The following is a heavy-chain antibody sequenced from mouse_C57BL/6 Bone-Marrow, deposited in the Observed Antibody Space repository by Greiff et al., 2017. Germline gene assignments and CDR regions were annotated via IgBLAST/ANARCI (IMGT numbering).Heavy chain of an antibody. D-gene: IGHD1-1*01. J-gene: IGHJ1*03. CDR1: GYAFSSSW. CDR3: ARKITTVVADWYFDV. CDR2: IYPGDGDT. V-gene: IGHV1-82*01. Sequence: QVQLQQSGPELVKPGASVKISCKASGYAFSSSWMNWVNQRPGKGLEWIGRIYPGDGDTNYNGKFKGKATLTADKSSSTAYMQLSSLTSEDSAVYFCARKITTVVADWYFDVWGTGTTVTVSS.